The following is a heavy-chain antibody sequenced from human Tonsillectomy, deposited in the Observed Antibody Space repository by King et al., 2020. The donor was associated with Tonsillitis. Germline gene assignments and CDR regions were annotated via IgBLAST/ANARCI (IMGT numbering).Heavy chain of an antibody. V-gene: IGHV3-7*03. Sequence: VKLVESGGGLVQPGGSLRLSCAASGFTFSSYWMSWVRKAPGKGLEWVANIKQDGSEKYYVDSVKGRFTISRDNAKKSLYLQMNNLRAEDTAVYYCAREYSSGWYYYYGMDVWGQGTTVTVSS. CDR3: AREYSSGWYYYYGMDV. CDR1: GFTFSSYW. J-gene: IGHJ6*02. D-gene: IGHD6-19*01. CDR2: IKQDGSEK.